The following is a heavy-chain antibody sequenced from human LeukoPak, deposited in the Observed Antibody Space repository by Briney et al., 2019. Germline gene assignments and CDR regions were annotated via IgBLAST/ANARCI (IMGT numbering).Heavy chain of an antibody. D-gene: IGHD4-23*01. CDR3: TRENFVVTPSLAFFDY. V-gene: IGHV4-59*01. CDR1: GGSISSSY. J-gene: IGHJ4*02. CDR2: IYHTGST. Sequence: SETLSLTCTVSGGSISSSYWSWIRQSPGEGLEWIGYIYHTGSTNSNPSLKSRVPILEDTSKNQFCLELISVTAADTAVYYCTRENFVVTPSLAFFDYWGQGTLVTVSS.